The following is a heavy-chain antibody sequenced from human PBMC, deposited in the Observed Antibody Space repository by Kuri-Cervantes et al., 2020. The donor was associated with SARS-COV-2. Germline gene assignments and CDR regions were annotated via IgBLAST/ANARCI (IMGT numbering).Heavy chain of an antibody. Sequence: SVKVSCKVSGYTLTELSMHWVRQAPGKGLEWMGRIIPILGIANYAQKFQGRVTITADKSTSTAYMELSSLRSEDTAVYYCARDPGYSGYDSFDYWGQGTLVTVSS. J-gene: IGHJ4*02. D-gene: IGHD5-12*01. V-gene: IGHV1-69*04. CDR1: GYTLTELS. CDR3: ARDPGYSGYDSFDY. CDR2: IIPILGIA.